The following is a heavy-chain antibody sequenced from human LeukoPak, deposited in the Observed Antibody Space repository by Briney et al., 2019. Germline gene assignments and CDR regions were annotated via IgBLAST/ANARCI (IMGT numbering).Heavy chain of an antibody. CDR2: INTNTGNP. V-gene: IGHV7-4-1*02. Sequence: ASVKVSCKASGYTFTSHVMNWVRQAPGQGLEWMGWINTNTGNPTFAQGFTGRFVFSLDTSVSTAYLQISSLKADDTAVYYCARTYYYGSGSYNIDPWGQGTLVTVSS. J-gene: IGHJ5*02. CDR3: ARTYYYGSGSYNIDP. D-gene: IGHD3-10*01. CDR1: GYTFTSHV.